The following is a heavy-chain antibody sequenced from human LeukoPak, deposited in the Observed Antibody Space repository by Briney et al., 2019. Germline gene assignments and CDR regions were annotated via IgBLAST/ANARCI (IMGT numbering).Heavy chain of an antibody. CDR2: IYPGDSDT. V-gene: IGHV5-51*01. D-gene: IGHD2-2*01. CDR1: GYSFTSYW. Sequence: GESLQISCKGSGYSFTSYWIGWVRPMPGKGLEWMGIIYPGDSDTRYSPSFQGQVTISADKSISTAYLQWSSLKASDTAMYYCARGYCSSTSCYSFFDYWGQGTLVTVSS. CDR3: ARGYCSSTSCYSFFDY. J-gene: IGHJ4*02.